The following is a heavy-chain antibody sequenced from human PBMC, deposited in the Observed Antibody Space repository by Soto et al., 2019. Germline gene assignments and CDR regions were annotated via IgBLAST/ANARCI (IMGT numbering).Heavy chain of an antibody. CDR3: AKESDYTSGHSFDY. J-gene: IGHJ4*02. V-gene: IGHV3-23*01. D-gene: IGHD6-19*01. CDR2: ISGTGGTT. Sequence: GGSLRLSCAASGITFSTFAMNWVRQAPGKGLEWVSGISGTGGTTYHADSVKGRFAISRDNSKNTLYLQMNSLRAEDTAIYYCAKESDYTSGHSFDYWGQGTLVTVSS. CDR1: GITFSTFA.